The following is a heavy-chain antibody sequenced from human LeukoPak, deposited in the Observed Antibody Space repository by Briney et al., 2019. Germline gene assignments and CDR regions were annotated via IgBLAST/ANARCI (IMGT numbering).Heavy chain of an antibody. D-gene: IGHD5-18*01. CDR2: ISYDGSNK. CDR3: ARDWRRGYSYGGSGAFDI. J-gene: IGHJ3*02. Sequence: GGSLRLSCAASGFTFSSYAMHWVRQAPGKGLEWVAVISYDGSNKYYADSVKGRFTISRDNSKNTLYLQMNSLRAEDTAVYYCARDWRRGYSYGGSGAFDIWGQGTMVTVSS. V-gene: IGHV3-30-3*01. CDR1: GFTFSSYA.